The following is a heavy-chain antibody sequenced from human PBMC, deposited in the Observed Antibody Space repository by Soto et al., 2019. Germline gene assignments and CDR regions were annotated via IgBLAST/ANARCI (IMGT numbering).Heavy chain of an antibody. Sequence: ASVKVSCKASGGTFSSCAMSWVRQAPGQGLEWMGGIIPIFGTANYAQKFQGRVTITADESTSTAYMELSSLRSEDTAVYYCARAGFSFGVVSWGQGTLVTVSS. CDR3: ARAGFSFGVVS. CDR1: GGTFSSCA. V-gene: IGHV1-69*13. D-gene: IGHD3-3*01. CDR2: IIPIFGTA. J-gene: IGHJ5*02.